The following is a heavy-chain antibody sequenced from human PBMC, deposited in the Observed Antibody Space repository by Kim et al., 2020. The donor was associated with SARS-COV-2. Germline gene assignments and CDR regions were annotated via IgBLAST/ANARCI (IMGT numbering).Heavy chain of an antibody. CDR3: ARDVPHRYLRSSWENYYYYGMDV. Sequence: ASVKVSCKASGYTFTSYGISWVRQAPGQGLEWMGWISAYNGNTNYAQKLQGRVTMTTDTSTSTAYMELRSLRSDDTAVYYCARDVPHRYLRSSWENYYYYGMDVWGQGTTVTVSS. D-gene: IGHD6-13*01. CDR1: GYTFTSYG. V-gene: IGHV1-18*01. CDR2: ISAYNGNT. J-gene: IGHJ6*02.